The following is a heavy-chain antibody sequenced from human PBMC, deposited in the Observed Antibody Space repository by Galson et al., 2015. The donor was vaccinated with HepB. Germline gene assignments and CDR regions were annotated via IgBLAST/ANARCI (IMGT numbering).Heavy chain of an antibody. J-gene: IGHJ4*02. Sequence: SVKVSCKASGYIFENYGYSWVRQAPGQGLEWMGWISNHNGNTNYAQKFQGRVTMTTDIATSTAYMELRSLRSDDTAVYYCARGSSPDYRGQGTLVTVSS. CDR1: GYIFENYG. CDR2: ISNHNGNT. V-gene: IGHV1-18*01. CDR3: ARGSSPDY.